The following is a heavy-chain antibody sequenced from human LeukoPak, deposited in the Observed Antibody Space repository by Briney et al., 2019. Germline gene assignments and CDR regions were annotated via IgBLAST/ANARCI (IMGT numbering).Heavy chain of an antibody. J-gene: IGHJ4*02. CDR2: IYSGGST. Sequence: GGSLRLSCAASGFTVSSNFLNWVRQPPGKGLEWVSDIYSGGSTYYADSVKGRFTISRDNSKNTLYLQMNSLRAEDTAVYYCTRGGGGSFPHYWGQGTLVTVSS. CDR3: TRGGGGSFPHY. CDR1: GFTVSSNF. V-gene: IGHV3-53*01. D-gene: IGHD2-21*01.